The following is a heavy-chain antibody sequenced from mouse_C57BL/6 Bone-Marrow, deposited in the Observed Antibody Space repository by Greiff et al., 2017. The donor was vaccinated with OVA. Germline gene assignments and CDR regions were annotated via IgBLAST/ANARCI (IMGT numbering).Heavy chain of an antibody. V-gene: IGHV5-4*01. CDR1: GFTFSSYA. CDR3: AREDDYGRDAWFAY. D-gene: IGHD2-4*01. Sequence: EVKLMESGGGLVKPGGSLKLSCAASGFTFSSYAMSWVRQTPEKRLEWVATISDGGSYTYYPDNVKGRFTISRDNAKNNLYLQMSHLKSEDTAMYYCAREDDYGRDAWFAYWGQGTLVTVSA. CDR2: ISDGGSYT. J-gene: IGHJ3*01.